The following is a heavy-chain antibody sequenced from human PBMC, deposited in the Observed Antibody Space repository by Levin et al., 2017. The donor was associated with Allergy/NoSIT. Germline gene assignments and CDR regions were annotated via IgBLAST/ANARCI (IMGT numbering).Heavy chain of an antibody. CDR3: ARGVYMGVSWFDP. V-gene: IGHV4-30-4*01. Sequence: SQTLSLTCRVSGGSVSSDDHYWSWIRQPPGKGLEWIGYIYYSGNTYYIPPLKSRATISVDTSKNQFSLKLYSVTAADTAVYYCARGVYMGVSWFDPWGQGTLVTVSS. J-gene: IGHJ5*02. CDR1: GGSVSSDDHY. D-gene: IGHD2-8*01. CDR2: IYYSGNT.